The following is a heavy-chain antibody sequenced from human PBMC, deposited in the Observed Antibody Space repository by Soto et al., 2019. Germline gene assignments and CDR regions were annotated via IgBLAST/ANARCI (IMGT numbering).Heavy chain of an antibody. V-gene: IGHV3-23*01. CDR2: ISGSGAGT. D-gene: IGHD2-8*02. CDR3: AHPRGYCVFDGYEI. J-gene: IGHJ3*02. CDR1: GFTFSSYA. Sequence: PGGSLRLSCAASGFTFSSYAMSWIRQAPGRGLEWVSAISGSGAGTSYEDSVKGRFPISRDNSIKTLYLQMNSLRTEYTAVYYCAHPRGYCVFDGYEIWGQGAMVTVSS.